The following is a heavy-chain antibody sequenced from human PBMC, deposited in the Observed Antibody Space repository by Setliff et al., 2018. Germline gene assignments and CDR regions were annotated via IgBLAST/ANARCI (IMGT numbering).Heavy chain of an antibody. Sequence: SETLSLTCTVSGGSVNDYYWSWIRRPPGKGLEWIGYSYYLGATKYTPSLKGXXXXSVXXXXXXXXXXXXXVTAADTGVYYCARLNFWSGFWYFTLWGQGTPVTVSS. CDR1: GGSVNDYY. CDR2: SYYLGAT. J-gene: IGHJ4*02. D-gene: IGHD3-3*01. CDR3: ARLNFWSGFWYFTL. V-gene: IGHV4-59*02.